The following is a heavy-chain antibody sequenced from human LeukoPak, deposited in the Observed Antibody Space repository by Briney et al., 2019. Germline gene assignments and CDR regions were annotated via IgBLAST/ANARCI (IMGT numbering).Heavy chain of an antibody. CDR2: IKTDGSEK. CDR3: ANGYCSSTSCYTADGY. J-gene: IGHJ4*02. V-gene: IGHV3-7*01. D-gene: IGHD2-2*02. CDR1: GFTFSNYW. Sequence: TGGSLRLSCEGSGFTFSNYWMGWVRQAPGKGLQWVANIKTDGSEKYYVDSVKGRFTISRDNSKNTLYLQMNSLRAEDTAVYYCANGYCSSTSCYTADGYWGQGTLVTVSS.